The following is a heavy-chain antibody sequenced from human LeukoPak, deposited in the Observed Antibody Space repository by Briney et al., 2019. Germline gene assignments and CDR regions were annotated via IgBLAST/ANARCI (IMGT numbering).Heavy chain of an antibody. V-gene: IGHV3-21*01. D-gene: IGHD6-19*01. J-gene: IGHJ4*02. CDR3: ARGASGWSRDY. CDR1: GFIFSTYS. CDR2: ISRDSNYI. Sequence: GGSLRLSCAASGFIFSTYSMNWVRQAPGKGLEWVSVISRDSNYIYYADSMKGRFTISRDNGKNSLYLQINSLRDEDTAVYYCARGASGWSRDYWGQGTLVTVSS.